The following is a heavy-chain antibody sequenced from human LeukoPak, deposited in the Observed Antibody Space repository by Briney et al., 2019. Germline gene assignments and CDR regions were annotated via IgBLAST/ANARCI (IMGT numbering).Heavy chain of an antibody. CDR1: GFTFSSYE. CDR3: AKTDWLDS. Sequence: PGGSLRLSCAASGFTFSSYEMNWVRQAPGKGLEWVSYISSSGSTIYYADSVKGRFTISRDNARNTLYLEMNSLRVEDTGVYYCAKTDWLDSWGQGTLVTVSS. V-gene: IGHV3-48*03. CDR2: ISSSGSTI. J-gene: IGHJ5*01.